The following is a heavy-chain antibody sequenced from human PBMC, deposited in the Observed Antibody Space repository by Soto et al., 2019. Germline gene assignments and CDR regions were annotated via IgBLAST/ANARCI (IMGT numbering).Heavy chain of an antibody. Sequence: QVQLQESGPGLVKPSQTLSLTCTVSGGSISSGGYYWSWIRQPPGQGLEWIGYIYYSGSTYYNPSLKRRVTISGDTSKNQFSLKLSSVTAADTAVYYCARVLEAGFPFGNWFDPWGQGTLVTVSS. CDR2: IYYSGST. CDR3: ARVLEAGFPFGNWFDP. D-gene: IGHD3-16*01. CDR1: GGSISSGGYY. J-gene: IGHJ5*02. V-gene: IGHV4-31*03.